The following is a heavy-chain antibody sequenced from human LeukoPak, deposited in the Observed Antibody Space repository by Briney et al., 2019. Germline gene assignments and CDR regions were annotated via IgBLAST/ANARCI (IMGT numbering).Heavy chain of an antibody. D-gene: IGHD2-2*01. J-gene: IGHJ6*02. CDR3: AKGRIVVEPADV. CDR2: ISASGYDT. V-gene: IGHV3-23*01. CDR1: GFTFSNYA. Sequence: GGSLRLSCVASGFTFSNYAMSWVRQSPGKGLEWVSIISASGYDTFYADSVKGRFTISRDNSKNTLYLQMNSLRAEDTAVYYCAKGRIVVEPADVWGQGTTVTVSS.